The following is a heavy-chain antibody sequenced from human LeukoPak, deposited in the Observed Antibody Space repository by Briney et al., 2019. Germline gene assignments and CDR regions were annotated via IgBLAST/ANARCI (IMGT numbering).Heavy chain of an antibody. Sequence: PSETLSLTCTVSGYSFSSGYYRGWIRPPPGKVLEWIGSIYHSGTNYYNPSHKRRATIAVDTYKHHFSLKLSSVTAANTDVYYCARGLWFGDENHPYFDYWGQGTLVTVSS. CDR2: IYHSGTN. V-gene: IGHV4-38-2*02. J-gene: IGHJ4*02. D-gene: IGHD3-10*01. CDR1: GYSFSSGYY. CDR3: ARGLWFGDENHPYFDY.